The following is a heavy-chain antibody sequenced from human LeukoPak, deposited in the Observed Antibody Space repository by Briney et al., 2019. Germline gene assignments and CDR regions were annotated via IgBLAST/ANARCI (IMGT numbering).Heavy chain of an antibody. CDR1: GFTLSSYE. CDR2: ISSSGSTI. J-gene: IGHJ6*04. V-gene: IGHV3-48*03. D-gene: IGHD3-10*01. Sequence: PGGSLRLSCAASGFTLSSYEMNWVRQARGKGLKWVSYISSSGSTIYHADSVKGRFTISRDNAKNSLYLQMNSLRAEDTAVYYCARDGMVRGVLEYYYYGMDVWGKGTTVTVSS. CDR3: ARDGMVRGVLEYYYYGMDV.